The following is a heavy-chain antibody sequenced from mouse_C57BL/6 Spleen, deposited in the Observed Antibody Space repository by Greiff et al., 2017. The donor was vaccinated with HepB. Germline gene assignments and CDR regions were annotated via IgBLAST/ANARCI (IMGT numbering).Heavy chain of an antibody. CDR2: ISGGGGNT. D-gene: IGHD4-1*01. V-gene: IGHV5-9*01. Sequence: EVQVVESGGGLVKPGGSLKLSCAASGFTFSSYTMSWVRQTPEKRLEWVATISGGGGNTYYPDSVKGRFTISRDNAKNTLYLQMSSLRSEDTALYYCARRELGLYYFDYWGQGTTLTVSS. J-gene: IGHJ2*01. CDR3: ARRELGLYYFDY. CDR1: GFTFSSYT.